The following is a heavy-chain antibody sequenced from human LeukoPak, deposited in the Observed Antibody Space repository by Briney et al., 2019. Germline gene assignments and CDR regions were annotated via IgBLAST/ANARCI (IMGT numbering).Heavy chain of an antibody. CDR3: ARDAYTTTSNWLDP. CDR1: GFTLNKYW. Sequence: GGSLRLSCEASGFTLNKYWMHWVRQAPGKGLVWVSRITGDGSDIAYADSVKGRFTVSRDDAKNILFLQMTSLRVEDTAIYYCARDAYTTTSNWLDPWGQGTLVTVSS. V-gene: IGHV3-74*01. CDR2: ITGDGSDI. J-gene: IGHJ5*02. D-gene: IGHD4-17*01.